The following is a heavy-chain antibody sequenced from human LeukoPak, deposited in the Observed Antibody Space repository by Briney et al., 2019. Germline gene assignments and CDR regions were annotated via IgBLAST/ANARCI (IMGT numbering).Heavy chain of an antibody. D-gene: IGHD3-22*01. CDR1: GFSFSSYG. J-gene: IGHJ4*02. V-gene: IGHV3-23*01. CDR3: TKDPYYYDSSGGFDY. Sequence: PGGSLRLSCVGSGFSFSSYGMTWVRQAPGKGLEWVSAISGSGESTYNAGSVQGRFTISRENAKNSLYLQMNSLRAEDTALYYCTKDPYYYDSSGGFDYWGQGTLVTVSS. CDR2: ISGSGEST.